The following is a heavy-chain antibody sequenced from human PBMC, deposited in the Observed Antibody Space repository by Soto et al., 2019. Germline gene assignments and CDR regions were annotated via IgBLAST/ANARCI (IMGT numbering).Heavy chain of an antibody. CDR2: INAGNGNT. V-gene: IGHV1-3*01. J-gene: IGHJ5*02. D-gene: IGHD6-13*01. Sequence: ASVKVSCKASGYTFTSYAMHCVRQAPGQRLEWMGWINAGNGNTKYSQKFQGRVTITRDTSASTAYMELSSLRSEDTAVYYCARVQDKYSSSWYGFVSWFDPWGQGTLVTVSS. CDR1: GYTFTSYA. CDR3: ARVQDKYSSSWYGFVSWFDP.